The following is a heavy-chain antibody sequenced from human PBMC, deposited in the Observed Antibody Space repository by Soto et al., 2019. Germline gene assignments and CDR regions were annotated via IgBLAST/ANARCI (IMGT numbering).Heavy chain of an antibody. CDR1: GFSLSTSGMC. CDR3: ARFANYYDSSGYYSNVFDF. Sequence: SGPTLVNPTQTLTLTCTFSGFSLSTSGMCVAWIRQPPWKALRWLALIDWYDDKYYSTSLKTRLTISKDTSKNQVVLTMTNMDPVDTATYYCARFANYYDSSGYYSNVFDFWGQGTLVTVSS. J-gene: IGHJ4*02. CDR2: IDWYDDK. D-gene: IGHD3-22*01. V-gene: IGHV2-70*01.